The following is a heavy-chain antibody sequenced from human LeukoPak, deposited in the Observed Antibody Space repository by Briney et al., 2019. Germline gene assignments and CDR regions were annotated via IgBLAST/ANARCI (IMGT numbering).Heavy chain of an antibody. D-gene: IGHD6-19*01. CDR3: AKDLGIAVAPFDY. J-gene: IGHJ4*02. CDR2: ISGSGGST. CDR1: GFTFSSYA. Sequence: GGSLSLSCAASGFTFSSYAMSWVRQAPGKGLEWGLAISGSGGSTYYADSVKGRFTISRDNSKNTLYLQMNSLRAEDTAVYYCAKDLGIAVAPFDYWGQGTLVTVSS. V-gene: IGHV3-23*01.